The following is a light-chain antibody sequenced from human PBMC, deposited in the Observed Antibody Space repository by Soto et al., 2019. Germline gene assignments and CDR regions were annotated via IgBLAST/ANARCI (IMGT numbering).Light chain of an antibody. J-gene: IGLJ1*01. CDR2: DVT. CDR1: SSDVGGYNA. V-gene: IGLV2-14*01. Sequence: QSALTQPASVSGSPGQSITISCTGTSSDVGGYNAVSWYQQHPGKAPKLMIYDVTNRPSGASNRFSGSKCGNTASLTISGLQAEDEADYYCGSYATGGAYVFGTGTKLTVL. CDR3: GSYATGGAYV.